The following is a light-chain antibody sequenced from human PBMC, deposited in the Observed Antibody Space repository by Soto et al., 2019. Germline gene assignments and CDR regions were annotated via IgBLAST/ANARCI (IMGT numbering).Light chain of an antibody. CDR2: DVS. CDR3: QQYDDLPYT. J-gene: IGKJ2*01. V-gene: IGKV1-33*01. Sequence: DIPLTQSPSSLSASVGDRVTITCQASQDIKNFLNWYQQKPGKAPKLLIYDVSSLETGVPSRFSGSGSGTDFTFAISSLHPEDIATYYCQQYDDLPYTFGQGTKLEI. CDR1: QDIKNF.